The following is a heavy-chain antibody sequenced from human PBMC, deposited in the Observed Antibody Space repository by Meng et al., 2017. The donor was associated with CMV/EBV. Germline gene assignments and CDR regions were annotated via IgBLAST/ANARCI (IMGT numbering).Heavy chain of an antibody. Sequence: QVQRGGFGGGVVQPGRSLRLSCAASGFTFSSYAMHWVRQAPGKGLEWVAVISYDGSNKYYADSVKGRFTISRDNSKNTLYLQMNSLRAEDTAVYYCARGSVAGFDYWGQGTLVTVSS. CDR2: ISYDGSNK. CDR1: GFTFSSYA. J-gene: IGHJ4*02. D-gene: IGHD6-19*01. CDR3: ARGSVAGFDY. V-gene: IGHV3-30-3*01.